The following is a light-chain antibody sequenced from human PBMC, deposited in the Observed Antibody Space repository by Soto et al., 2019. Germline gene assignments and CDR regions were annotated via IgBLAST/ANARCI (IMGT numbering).Light chain of an antibody. CDR2: GAS. Sequence: DIARAQNPATLSGSPGEWATLSCRASQSVSSNLAWYQQKPGQAPRLLIYGASTRATGIPARFSGSGSGTEFTLTISSLQSEDFAVYYCQQYNNWPPWTFGQGTKVDIK. CDR1: QSVSSN. V-gene: IGKV3-15*01. CDR3: QQYNNWPPWT. J-gene: IGKJ1*01.